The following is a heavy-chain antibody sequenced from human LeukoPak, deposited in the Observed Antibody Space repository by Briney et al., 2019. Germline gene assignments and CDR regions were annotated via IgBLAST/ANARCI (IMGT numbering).Heavy chain of an antibody. CDR1: GFTFSSNS. CDR2: ISSGSRNI. V-gene: IGHV3-21*01. D-gene: IGHD5-24*01. J-gene: IGHJ3*01. CDR3: ASYRDWYKSAFDL. Sequence: GGYLRFTCSASGFTFSSNSMSWVRQAPGKGLEWVSSISSGSRNIYYTDSVKGRFTISRDNAKNSLYLQMNSLRAEDTAVYYCASYRDWYKSAFDLWGQGTMGTVSS.